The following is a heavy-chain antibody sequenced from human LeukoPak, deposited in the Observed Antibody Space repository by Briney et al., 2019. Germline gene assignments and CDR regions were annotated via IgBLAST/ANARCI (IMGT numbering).Heavy chain of an antibody. CDR1: GFTFSSYA. CDR2: ISGSGGST. J-gene: IGHJ6*02. V-gene: IGHV3-23*01. Sequence: PGESMRLSCAASGFTFSSYAMSWVSQVPGKGLEWVSDISGSGGSTYYADSVKGRFTISRDNSKNTLYLLMNSLRAEDTAVYYCAKGWDSYGSGSPSMYVWSQGTTVTVSS. D-gene: IGHD3-10*01. CDR3: AKGWDSYGSGSPSMYV.